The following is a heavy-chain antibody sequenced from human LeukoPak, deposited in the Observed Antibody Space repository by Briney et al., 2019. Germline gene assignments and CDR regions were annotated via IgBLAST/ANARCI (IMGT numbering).Heavy chain of an antibody. J-gene: IGHJ3*02. D-gene: IGHD3-22*01. Sequence: SQTLSLTCTVSGDSISSGSYYWSWLRQPAGKGLEWIGRVHTSGSTEYNPALKSRVTISVDRAKNEFSLKLSSVTATDAAMYYCSRGNHYVDFDIWGQGTMVTVSS. V-gene: IGHV4-61*02. CDR2: VHTSGST. CDR3: SRGNHYVDFDI. CDR1: GDSISSGSYY.